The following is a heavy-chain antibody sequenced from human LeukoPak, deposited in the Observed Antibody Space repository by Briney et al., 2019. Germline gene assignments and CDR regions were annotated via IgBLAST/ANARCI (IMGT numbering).Heavy chain of an antibody. Sequence: PGGSLRLSCAASGFTFDDYGMSWVRQVPGKGLEWVSGINWSGGSTGYADSVKGRFTISRDNATNSLYLQMNSLRAEDTALYYCGGFGVSPAIHFWGQGTMVTVSS. V-gene: IGHV3-20*04. CDR3: GGFGVSPAIHF. CDR1: GFTFDDYG. CDR2: INWSGGST. D-gene: IGHD1-14*01. J-gene: IGHJ3*01.